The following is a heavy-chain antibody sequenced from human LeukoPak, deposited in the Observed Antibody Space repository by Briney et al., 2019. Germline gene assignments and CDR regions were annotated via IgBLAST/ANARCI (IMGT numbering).Heavy chain of an antibody. CDR1: GFTFSSYA. CDR3: AKRRWGTVVTPFDY. V-gene: IGHV3-23*01. Sequence: GGSLRLSCAASGFTFSSYAMSWVRQAPGKGLEWVSAISGSGGSTYYADSVKGRFTISRDNSKNTLYLQMKSLRAEDTAVYYCAKRRWGTVVTPFDYWGQGTLVTVSS. CDR2: ISGSGGST. D-gene: IGHD4-23*01. J-gene: IGHJ4*02.